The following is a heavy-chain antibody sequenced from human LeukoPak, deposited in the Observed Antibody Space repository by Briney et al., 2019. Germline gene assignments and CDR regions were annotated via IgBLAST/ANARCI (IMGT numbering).Heavy chain of an antibody. D-gene: IGHD2-2*02. CDR1: GFTFSSYA. Sequence: PGGSLRLSCAASGFTFSSYAMHWVRLAPGKGLEWVAVIPYDGSNKYYADSVKGRFTISRDNSKNTLYLQMNSLRAEDTAVYYCARDSGDIVVVPAAISYYFDYWGQGTLVTVSS. CDR2: IPYDGSNK. V-gene: IGHV3-30*04. J-gene: IGHJ4*02. CDR3: ARDSGDIVVVPAAISYYFDY.